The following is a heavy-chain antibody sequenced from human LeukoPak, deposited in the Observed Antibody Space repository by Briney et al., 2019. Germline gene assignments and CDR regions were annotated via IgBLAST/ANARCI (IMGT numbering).Heavy chain of an antibody. J-gene: IGHJ2*01. Sequence: AESLKISCKASGYIFTSYWIGWVRQMPGKGLEGMGIIYPIDSDTRYSPSFRGQVTISADKAISTAYLQWSSLKASDTAMYYCARLGADTFGSYWYFDLWGRGTLVTVAS. CDR2: IYPIDSDT. D-gene: IGHD3-16*01. CDR3: ARLGADTFGSYWYFDL. CDR1: GYIFTSYW. V-gene: IGHV5-51*01.